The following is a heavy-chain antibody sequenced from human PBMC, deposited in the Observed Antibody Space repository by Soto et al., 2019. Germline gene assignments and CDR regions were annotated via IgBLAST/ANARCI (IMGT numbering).Heavy chain of an antibody. J-gene: IGHJ6*02. CDR1: GFTFTSSA. CDR3: AADNARYSISSVSYYYYSYGMDV. D-gene: IGHD6-6*01. V-gene: IGHV1-58*01. CDR2: IVVGSGNT. Sequence: ASVKVSCKASGFTFTSSAVQWVRQARGQRLEWIGWIVVGSGNTNYAQKFQERVTITRDMSTSTAYMALSSLRSEDTAVYYCAADNARYSISSVSYYYYSYGMDVWGQGTTVTVSS.